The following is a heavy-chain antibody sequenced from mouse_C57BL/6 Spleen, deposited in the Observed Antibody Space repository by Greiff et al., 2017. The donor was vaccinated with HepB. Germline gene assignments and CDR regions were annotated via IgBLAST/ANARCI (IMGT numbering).Heavy chain of an antibody. J-gene: IGHJ1*03. D-gene: IGHD1-1*01. V-gene: IGHV5-9-1*02. CDR3: NRYGSSHGYFDV. Sequence: DVKLVESGEGLVKPGGSLKLSCAASGFTFSSYAMSWVRQTPEKRLEWVAYISSGGDYIYYADTVKGRFTISRDNARNTLYLQMSSLKSEDTAMDYCNRYGSSHGYFDVWGTGTTVTVAS. CDR2: ISSGGDYI. CDR1: GFTFSSYA.